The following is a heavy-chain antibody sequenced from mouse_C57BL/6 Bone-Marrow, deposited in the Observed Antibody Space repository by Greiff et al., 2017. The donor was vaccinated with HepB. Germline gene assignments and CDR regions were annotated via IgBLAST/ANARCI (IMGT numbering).Heavy chain of an antibody. CDR1: GYAFSSSW. CDR2: IYPGDGDT. V-gene: IGHV1-82*01. Sequence: QVQLQQSGPELVKPGASVKISCKASGYAFSSSWMNWVKQRPGKGLEWIGRIYPGDGDTNYNGKFKGKATLTADKSSSTAYMQLSSLPSEDSAVYFCAREGAMDYWGQGTSVTVSS. CDR3: AREGAMDY. J-gene: IGHJ4*01.